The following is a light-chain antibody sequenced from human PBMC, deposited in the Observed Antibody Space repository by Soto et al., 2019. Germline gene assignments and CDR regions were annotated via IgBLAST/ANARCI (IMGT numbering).Light chain of an antibody. J-gene: IGKJ1*01. V-gene: IGKV3-20*01. CDR1: QSVSSSY. Sequence: EIVLTQSPGTLSLSPGERGTLYCRASQSVSSSYLAWYQQKPGQAPRLVIYGASSRATGIPDRFSGSGSGTDFTLTISRLEPEDSAVYYCQQYGSSPTWTFGQGTKVDIK. CDR3: QQYGSSPTWT. CDR2: GAS.